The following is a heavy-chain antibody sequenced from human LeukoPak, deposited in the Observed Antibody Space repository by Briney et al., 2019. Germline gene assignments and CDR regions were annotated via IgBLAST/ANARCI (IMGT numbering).Heavy chain of an antibody. J-gene: IGHJ4*02. D-gene: IGHD4-17*01. Sequence: GGSLRLSCAASGFTFSSYAMSWVRQAPGKGLEWVSTITDSGGTTYYADSVKGRFTISRDNSKNTLYLQMNSLRAEDTAVYYCARFTVTPPFDYWGQGTLVTVSS. V-gene: IGHV3-23*01. CDR3: ARFTVTPPFDY. CDR1: GFTFSSYA. CDR2: ITDSGGTT.